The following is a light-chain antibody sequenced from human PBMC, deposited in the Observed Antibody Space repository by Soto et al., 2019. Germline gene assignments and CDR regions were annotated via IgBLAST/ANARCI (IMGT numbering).Light chain of an antibody. Sequence: QSVLTQPPSASGTPGQSVTISCSGSSSNIGTNTVNWYQQFPGAAPKLLIYSDNQRPPGVPDRLSGSKSGTSASLAISGLQSEDEADYYCATWDDSLDAAVFGGGTQLTV. CDR2: SDN. J-gene: IGLJ7*01. CDR3: ATWDDSLDAAV. CDR1: SSNIGTNT. V-gene: IGLV1-44*01.